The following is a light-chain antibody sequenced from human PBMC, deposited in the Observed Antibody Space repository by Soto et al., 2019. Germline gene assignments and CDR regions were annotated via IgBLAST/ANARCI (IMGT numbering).Light chain of an antibody. V-gene: IGKV3-15*01. Sequence: EIVITQSPDTLSVSPGDRATLSCRASESVGTNVAWFQQRPGQAPRLLIYGASTRVAGIPARFSGSGSETEFTLTISSLQSEDFAIYHCQQWIRWTFGQGTRLEVK. CDR2: GAS. CDR1: ESVGTN. J-gene: IGKJ1*01. CDR3: QQWIRWT.